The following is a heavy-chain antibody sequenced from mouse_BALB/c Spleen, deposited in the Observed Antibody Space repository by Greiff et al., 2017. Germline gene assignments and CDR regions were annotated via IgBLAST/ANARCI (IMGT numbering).Heavy chain of an antibody. D-gene: IGHD1-1*01. J-gene: IGHJ4*01. CDR2: IDPANGNT. V-gene: IGHV14-3*02. CDR3: ARSRGRRGVDY. Sequence: EVQLQESGAELVKPGASVKLSCTASGFNIKDTYMHWVKQRPEQGLEWIGRIDPANGNTKYDPKFQGKATITADTSSNTAYLQLSSLTSEDTAVYYCARSRGRRGVDYWGQGTSVTVSS. CDR1: GFNIKDTY.